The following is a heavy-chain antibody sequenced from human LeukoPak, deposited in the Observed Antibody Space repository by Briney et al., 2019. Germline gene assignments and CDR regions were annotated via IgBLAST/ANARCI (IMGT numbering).Heavy chain of an antibody. Sequence: GASVKVSCQASGYTLTRYYMHWVRQAPGQGLEWMGWINPNSGGTNYAQKFQGRVTMTRDTSISTAYMELSRLRSDDTAVYDCARDADGGDSVTDWGQGTLVTVSS. CDR2: INPNSGGT. V-gene: IGHV1-2*02. J-gene: IGHJ4*02. CDR1: GYTLTRYY. D-gene: IGHD2-21*01. CDR3: ARDADGGDSVTD.